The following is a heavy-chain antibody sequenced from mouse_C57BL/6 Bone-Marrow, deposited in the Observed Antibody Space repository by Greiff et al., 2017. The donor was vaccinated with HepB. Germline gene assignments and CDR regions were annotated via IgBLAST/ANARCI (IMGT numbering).Heavy chain of an antibody. V-gene: IGHV14-4*01. D-gene: IGHD2-1*01. CDR1: GFNIKDDY. CDR3: TTPIYYGPYYFDY. J-gene: IGHJ2*01. CDR2: IDPENGDT. Sequence: EVKVVESGAELVRPGASVKLSCTASGFNIKDDYMHWVKQRPEQGLEWIGWIDPENGDTEYASKFQGKATITADTSSNTAYLQLSSLTSEDTAVYYCTTPIYYGPYYFDYWGQGTTLTVSS.